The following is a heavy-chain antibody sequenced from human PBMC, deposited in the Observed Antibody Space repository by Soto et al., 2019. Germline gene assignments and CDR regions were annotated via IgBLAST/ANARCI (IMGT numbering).Heavy chain of an antibody. CDR3: AHRRGGSYQNFDY. Sequence: QITLKESGPTLVKPTQTLTLTCTFSGFSLSSSAVGVGWIRQPPGKALEWLALIYWDDDKRYSPSLRSRLTIAKDTSKNPVVLTMTHMDPVDTATYYCAHRRGGSYQNFDYWGQGTLVTVSS. CDR1: GFSLSSSAVG. CDR2: IYWDDDK. D-gene: IGHD1-26*01. J-gene: IGHJ4*02. V-gene: IGHV2-5*02.